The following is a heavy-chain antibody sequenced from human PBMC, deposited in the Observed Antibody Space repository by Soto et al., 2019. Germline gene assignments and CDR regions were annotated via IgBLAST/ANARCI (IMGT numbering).Heavy chain of an antibody. V-gene: IGHV1-18*01. CDR3: ARGVRSSSWYNWFDP. CDR1: GYTFTSYG. J-gene: IGHJ5*02. Sequence: GASVKVSCKASGYTFTSYGISWVRQAPGQGLEWMGWISAYNGNTNYAQKLQGRVTMTTDTSTSTAYMELRSLRSDDTAVYYCARGVRSSSWYNWFDPWGQGTLVTAPQ. D-gene: IGHD6-13*01. CDR2: ISAYNGNT.